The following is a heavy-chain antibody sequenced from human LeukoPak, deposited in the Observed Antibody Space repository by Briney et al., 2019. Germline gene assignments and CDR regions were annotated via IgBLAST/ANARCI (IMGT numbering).Heavy chain of an antibody. CDR2: ISAYNGNT. Sequence: ASVKVSCKASGYTFTSYGISWVRQAPGQGLEWMGWISAYNGNTNYAQKLQGRVIMTTDTSTSTAYMELRSLRSDDTAVYYCARSAGLRYFAPQDYWGQGTLVTVSS. D-gene: IGHD3-9*01. CDR3: ARSAGLRYFAPQDY. V-gene: IGHV1-18*01. CDR1: GYTFTSYG. J-gene: IGHJ4*02.